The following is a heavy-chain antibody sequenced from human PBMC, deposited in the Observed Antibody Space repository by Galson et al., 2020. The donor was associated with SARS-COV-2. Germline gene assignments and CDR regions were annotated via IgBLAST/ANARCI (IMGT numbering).Heavy chain of an antibody. J-gene: IGHJ6*02. D-gene: IGHD6-6*01. V-gene: IGHV3-66*01. CDR1: GFTITTNY. CDR2: IYSGGST. CDR3: ARADSSSSNYYYGLDV. Sequence: TGGSLRLSCAASGFTITTNYMTWVRQAPGKGLEWVSVIYSGGSTFYADSVKGRFTISRDNSRNTLFLQMHSLRAEDTAVYYCARADSSSSNYYYGLDVWGQGTTVTVSS.